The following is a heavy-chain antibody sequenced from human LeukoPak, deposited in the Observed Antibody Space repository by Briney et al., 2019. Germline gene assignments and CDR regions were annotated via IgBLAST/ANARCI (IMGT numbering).Heavy chain of an antibody. Sequence: EGSLRLSCAASGFTVANDRMSWVRQPPGKGLEWVSTVYGGGNTAYTDSVKGRFTISRDTSKNTLLLQMNSLRAEDTAVYFCVRERFGAIVGNWGQGALVIVSS. D-gene: IGHD3-10*01. CDR3: VRERFGAIVGN. V-gene: IGHV3-53*01. J-gene: IGHJ4*02. CDR2: VYGGGNT. CDR1: GFTVANDR.